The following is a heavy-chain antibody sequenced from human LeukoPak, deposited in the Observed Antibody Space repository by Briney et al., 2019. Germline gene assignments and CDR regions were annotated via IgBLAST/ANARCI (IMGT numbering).Heavy chain of an antibody. CDR2: IYWDGDK. CDR3: ARSHNFLIGWGDGWFDP. Sequence: SGPTLRQPTPTLTLTFTFSGFSLTTRGAGVGWIRQPPVEALGWLAFIYWDGDKRYSPSLKNRLTITKDTSKNQVVLTMTNMDPVDTATYYCARSHNFLIGWGDGWFDPWGQGTLVTVSS. J-gene: IGHJ5*02. CDR1: GFSLTTRGAG. D-gene: IGHD3-3*01. V-gene: IGHV2-5*02.